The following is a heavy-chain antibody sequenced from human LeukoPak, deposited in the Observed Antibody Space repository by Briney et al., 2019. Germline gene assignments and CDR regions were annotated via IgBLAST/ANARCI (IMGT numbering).Heavy chain of an antibody. Sequence: PSETLSLTCAVYGGSFSGYYWSWIRQPPGKGLEWIGEISHSGSTNYNPSLKSRVTISVDTSKNQFSLKLSSVTAADTAVYYCARARYYGSGSYYRKPYGMDVWGKGTTVTVSS. CDR2: ISHSGST. V-gene: IGHV4-34*01. J-gene: IGHJ6*04. CDR3: ARARYYGSGSYYRKPYGMDV. CDR1: GGSFSGYY. D-gene: IGHD3-10*01.